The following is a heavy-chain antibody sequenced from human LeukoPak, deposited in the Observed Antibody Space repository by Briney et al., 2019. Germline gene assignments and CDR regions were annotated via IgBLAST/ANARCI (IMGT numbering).Heavy chain of an antibody. CDR3: ARHFGGSGWYGGAYYYYYMDV. CDR2: IYPGDAGN. J-gene: IGHJ6*03. Sequence: GESLKSSCRGAGDSFASYWIGWGGQMPGKGREWRGVIYPGDAGNRYSPSFQGQVTISDDKSISTAYMQWSSMTASDTAMYYCARHFGGSGWYGGAYYYYYMDVWGKGTTVTVSS. CDR1: GDSFASYW. V-gene: IGHV5-51*01. D-gene: IGHD6-19*01.